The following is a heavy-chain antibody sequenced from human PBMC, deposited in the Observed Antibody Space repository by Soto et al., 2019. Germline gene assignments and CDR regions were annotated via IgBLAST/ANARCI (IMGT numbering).Heavy chain of an antibody. V-gene: IGHV3-49*03. CDR1: GFTFGDYA. CDR2: IRSKAYGGTT. CDR3: TRVDTAMVYYYYMDV. J-gene: IGHJ6*03. Sequence: GESLKISCTASGFTFGDYAMSWFRQAPGKGLEWVGFIRSKAYGGTTEYAGSVKGGFTNLRDDSKSIAYLQMNSLKTEDTAVYYCTRVDTAMVYYYYMDVWGKGTTVTVSS. D-gene: IGHD5-18*01.